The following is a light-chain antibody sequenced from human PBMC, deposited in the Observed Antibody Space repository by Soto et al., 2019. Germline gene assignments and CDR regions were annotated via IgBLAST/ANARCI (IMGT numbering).Light chain of an antibody. CDR3: SSYTSSSTLYV. J-gene: IGLJ1*01. CDR2: DVS. V-gene: IGLV2-14*01. Sequence: QSVLTQPASVSGSPGQSITISCTGTSSDVGGCNYVSWYRQHPGKAPKLMIYDVSNRPSGVSNRFSGSKSGNTASLTISGLQAEDEADYYCSSYTSSSTLYVFGTGTKVTVL. CDR1: SSDVGGCNY.